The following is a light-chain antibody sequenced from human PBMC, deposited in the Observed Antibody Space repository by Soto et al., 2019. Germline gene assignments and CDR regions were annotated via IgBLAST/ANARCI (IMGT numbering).Light chain of an antibody. CDR1: SSNIGAGFD. V-gene: IGLV1-40*01. Sequence: FFLTQRPSFSGAPGRGVTISCTGSSSNIGAGFDVHWYQQLPGTAPRLLIYGDHRPSGVPDRFSGSKSGTSASLAITGLQAEDEADYYCQSYDSSLSGSYVFGTGTKVTVL. J-gene: IGLJ1*01. CDR3: QSYDSSLSGSYV. CDR2: GD.